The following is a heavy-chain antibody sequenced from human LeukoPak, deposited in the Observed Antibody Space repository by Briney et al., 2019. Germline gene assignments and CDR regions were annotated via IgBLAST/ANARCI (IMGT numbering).Heavy chain of an antibody. D-gene: IGHD6-6*01. V-gene: IGHV3-15*01. CDR1: GFTFSNAW. CDR2: IKTKTDGDRT. Sequence: PGGSLRLSCVVSGFTFSNAWMSWIRQAPGKGLEWVGRIKTKTDGDRTDYAAPVEGRFTISRDDSKNTLSPQMNSLKTEDTAVYYCVRGPARIRYWGQGTLVTVSS. CDR3: VRGPARIRY. J-gene: IGHJ4*02.